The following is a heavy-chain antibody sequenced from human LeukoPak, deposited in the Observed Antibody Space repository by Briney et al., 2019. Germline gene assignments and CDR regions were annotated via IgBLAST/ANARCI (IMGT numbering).Heavy chain of an antibody. J-gene: IGHJ4*02. Sequence: GGSLRLSCAASGFTVSSNYMSWVRQAPGKGLEWVSVIYSGGATYYTDSVKGRFTISRDNSKNTLYLQMNSLRAEDTAVYYCARRRDSGSLQHFDYWGQGTLVTVTS. V-gene: IGHV3-53*01. CDR2: IYSGGAT. CDR3: ARRRDSGSLQHFDY. CDR1: GFTVSSNY. D-gene: IGHD1-26*01.